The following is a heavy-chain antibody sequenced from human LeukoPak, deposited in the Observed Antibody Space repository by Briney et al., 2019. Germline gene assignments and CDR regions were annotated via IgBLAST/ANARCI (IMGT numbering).Heavy chain of an antibody. D-gene: IGHD3-3*01. CDR1: GGSISSHY. CDR3: ARVYDFWSGYYSYYYMDV. J-gene: IGHJ6*03. Sequence: PSETLSLTCTVSGGSISSHYWSWIRQPPGKGLEWIGYIYYSGSTNYNTSLKSRVTISVDTSKNQFSLKLSSVTAAETAVYYCARVYDFWSGYYSYYYMDVWGKGTTVTVSS. CDR2: IYYSGST. V-gene: IGHV4-59*11.